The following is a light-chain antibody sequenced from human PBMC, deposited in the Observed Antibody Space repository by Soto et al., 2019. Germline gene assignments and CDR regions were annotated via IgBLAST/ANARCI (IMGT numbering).Light chain of an antibody. J-gene: IGLJ3*02. CDR1: SSNIGAGYD. V-gene: IGLV1-40*01. CDR2: GNS. Sequence: QSVLTQPPSVSGAPGQRVTISCTGSSSNIGAGYDVHWYQQLPGTAPKLLIYGNSNRPSGVPDRFSGSKSGTSASLAITGLRAEYEADYYCQSYDSRLSAWVFGGGTKLTVL. CDR3: QSYDSRLSAWV.